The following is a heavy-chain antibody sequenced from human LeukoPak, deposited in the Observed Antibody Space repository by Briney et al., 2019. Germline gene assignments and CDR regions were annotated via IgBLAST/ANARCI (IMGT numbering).Heavy chain of an antibody. CDR2: INHSGST. CDR1: GGSFSGYY. CDR3: AGRYYYGSGSLRF. D-gene: IGHD3-10*01. J-gene: IGHJ4*02. Sequence: TSETLSLTCAVYGGSFSGYYWSWIRQPPGKGLEWIGEINHSGSTNYNPSLKSRVTISVDTSKNQFSLKLSSVTAADTAVYYCAGRYYYGSGSLRFWDQGTLVTVSS. V-gene: IGHV4-34*01.